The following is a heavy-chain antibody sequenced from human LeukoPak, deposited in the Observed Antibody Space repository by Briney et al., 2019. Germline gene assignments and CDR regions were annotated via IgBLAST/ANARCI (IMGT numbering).Heavy chain of an antibody. CDR3: AKALANYDYVWGSYRYFYFDY. J-gene: IGHJ4*02. Sequence: SETLSLTCAVYGGSFSGYYWGWVRQPPGKGLEWIGSFFYTGRNYHYNPSLRSRVSSSIDTSNKQFSLKLTSVTAADTAIYYCAKALANYDYVWGSYRYFYFDYWGQGTLVTVSS. CDR1: GGSFSGYY. CDR2: FFYTGRNY. V-gene: IGHV4-34*12. D-gene: IGHD3-16*02.